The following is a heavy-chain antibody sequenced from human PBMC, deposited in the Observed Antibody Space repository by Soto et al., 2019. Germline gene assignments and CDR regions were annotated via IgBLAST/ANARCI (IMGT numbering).Heavy chain of an antibody. Sequence: GASVKVSCKASGYTFTSYGISWVRQAPGQGLEWMGWISAYNGNTNYAQKLQGRVTMTTDTSTSTAYMELRSLRSDDTAVYYCASGRDYVWGSYRYGPGLDDWGQGTLVTVSS. V-gene: IGHV1-18*01. D-gene: IGHD3-16*02. CDR1: GYTFTSYG. J-gene: IGHJ4*02. CDR3: ASGRDYVWGSYRYGPGLDD. CDR2: ISAYNGNT.